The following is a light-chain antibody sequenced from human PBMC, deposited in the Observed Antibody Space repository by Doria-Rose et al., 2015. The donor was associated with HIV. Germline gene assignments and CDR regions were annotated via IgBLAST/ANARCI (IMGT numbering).Light chain of an antibody. V-gene: IGKV3-20*01. CDR3: HQYGTSWT. CDR1: QSFSSTY. Sequence: EIVMTQSPGTLSLSPGEGATLSCRASQSFSSTYLAWYQQKPGRAPSLLIYDGSTRATGIPDRFSASGSGTDFTLTINRLEPEDFALYYCHQYGTSWTFGQGTKVDI. CDR2: DGS. J-gene: IGKJ1*01.